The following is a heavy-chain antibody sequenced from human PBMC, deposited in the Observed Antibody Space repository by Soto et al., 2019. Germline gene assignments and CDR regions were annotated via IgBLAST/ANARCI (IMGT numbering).Heavy chain of an antibody. CDR3: ARETKGIAARPALALDY. J-gene: IGHJ4*02. Sequence: QVQLVQSGAEVKKPGSSVNVSCKASGGTFSSYAISWVRQAPGQGLEWMGGIIPIFGTANYAQKFQGRVTITADESTSTAYMELSSLRSEDTAVYYCARETKGIAARPALALDYWGQGTLVTVSS. D-gene: IGHD6-6*01. V-gene: IGHV1-69*12. CDR2: IIPIFGTA. CDR1: GGTFSSYA.